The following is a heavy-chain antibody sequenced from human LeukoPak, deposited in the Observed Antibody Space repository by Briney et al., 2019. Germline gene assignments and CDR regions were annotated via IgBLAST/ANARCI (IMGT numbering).Heavy chain of an antibody. V-gene: IGHV3-74*01. Sequence: GGTLRLSCGASGFTFSTYGMSWVRQAPGKGLVWVSRINSDGSSTSYADSVKGRFTISRDNAKNTLYLQMNSLRAEDTAVYYCAREGYCSGGSCYSSAFDIWGQGTMVTVSS. J-gene: IGHJ3*02. CDR3: AREGYCSGGSCYSSAFDI. D-gene: IGHD2-15*01. CDR1: GFTFSTYG. CDR2: INSDGSST.